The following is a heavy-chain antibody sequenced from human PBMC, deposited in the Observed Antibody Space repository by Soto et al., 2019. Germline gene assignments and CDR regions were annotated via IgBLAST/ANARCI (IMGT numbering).Heavy chain of an antibody. CDR2: IGTAGDT. Sequence: GGSLRLSCAASGFTFSSYDMHWVRQATGKGLEWVSAIGTAGDTYYPGSVKGRFTISRENAKNSLYLQMNSLRAEDTAVYYCARDKCPDFWSGLRPRRCFDIWGQGTMVTVSS. CDR1: GFTFSSYD. V-gene: IGHV3-13*01. CDR3: ARDKCPDFWSGLRPRRCFDI. D-gene: IGHD3-3*01. J-gene: IGHJ3*02.